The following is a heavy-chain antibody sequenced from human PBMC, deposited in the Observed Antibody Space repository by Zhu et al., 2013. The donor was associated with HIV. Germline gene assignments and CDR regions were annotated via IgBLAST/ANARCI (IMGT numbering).Heavy chain of an antibody. CDR2: ITSSASTL. CDR3: VRASIWGSFDY. D-gene: IGHD3-16*01. J-gene: IGHJ4*02. Sequence: EVQLVESGGALVQPGGSLRLSCLISGFAFSDYEMSWVRQAPGKGLEWISYITSSASTLVYADSVKGRFTISRDNANNSLYLQMSSLRVGDTAVYYCVRASIWGSFDYWGRGTLVTVSS. V-gene: IGHV3-48*03. CDR1: GFAFSDYE.